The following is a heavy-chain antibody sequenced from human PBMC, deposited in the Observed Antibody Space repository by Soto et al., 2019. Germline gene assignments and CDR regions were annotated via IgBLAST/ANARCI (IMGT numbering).Heavy chain of an antibody. CDR3: ARHNYDSSGTAVDV. D-gene: IGHD3-22*01. Sequence: PSETLSLTCTVSGGSISSGGYYWSWIRQHPGKGLEWIGYIYYSGSTYYNPSLKSRVTISVDTSKNQFSLKLSSVTAADTAVYYCARHNYDSSGTAVDVSGHGTTVTVSS. CDR1: GGSISSGGYY. CDR2: IYYSGST. J-gene: IGHJ6*02. V-gene: IGHV4-31*03.